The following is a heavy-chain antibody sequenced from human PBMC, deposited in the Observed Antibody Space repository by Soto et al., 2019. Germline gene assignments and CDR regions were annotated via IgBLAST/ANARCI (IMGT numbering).Heavy chain of an antibody. D-gene: IGHD3-10*01. CDR1: GGSISSGGYY. V-gene: IGHV4-31*03. CDR3: ARAGGLLWFGGLWFDP. Sequence: PSETLSLTCTVSGGSISSGGYYWSWIRQHPGKGLEWIGYIYYSGSTYYNPSLKSRVTISVDTSKNQFSLKLSSVTAADTAVYYCARAGGLLWFGGLWFDPWGQGTLVTVSS. CDR2: IYYSGST. J-gene: IGHJ5*02.